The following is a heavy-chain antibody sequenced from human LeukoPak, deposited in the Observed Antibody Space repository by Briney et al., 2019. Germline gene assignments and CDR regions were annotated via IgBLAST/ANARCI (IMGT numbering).Heavy chain of an antibody. CDR1: GYTSSNYC. V-gene: IGHV1-46*01. Sequence: WASVKVSCKASGYTSSNYCIHWLRQAPGQGFEWMGIFNPTYSSPIYAQTFEGRVTMTSDMSTSTFYMELSTLRSEDTAVYFCAKAPRNILTGDYDDFDIWGQGTMVIVSS. CDR2: FNPTYSSP. J-gene: IGHJ3*02. CDR3: AKAPRNILTGDYDDFDI. D-gene: IGHD3-9*01.